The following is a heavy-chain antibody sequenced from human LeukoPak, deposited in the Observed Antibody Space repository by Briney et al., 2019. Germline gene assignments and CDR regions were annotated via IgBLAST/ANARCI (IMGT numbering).Heavy chain of an antibody. J-gene: IGHJ4*02. CDR1: GGSISSYY. CDR2: IYYSGST. CDR3: ARVDSSSWSEDY. Sequence: SETLSLTCTVSGGSISSYYWSWIRQPPGKGLEWIGYIYYSGSTNYNPSLKSRVTISVDTSKNQFSLKLSCVTAADTAVYYCARVDSSSWSEDYWGQGTLVTVSS. D-gene: IGHD6-13*01. V-gene: IGHV4-59*01.